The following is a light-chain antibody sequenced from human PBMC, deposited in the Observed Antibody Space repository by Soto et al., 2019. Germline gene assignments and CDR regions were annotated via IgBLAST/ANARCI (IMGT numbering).Light chain of an antibody. CDR3: QQYGSSPQEYT. CDR2: GAS. CDR1: QSVSSSY. V-gene: IGKV3-20*01. J-gene: IGKJ2*01. Sequence: EIVLTQSPGTLSLSPGERATLSCRASQSVSSSYLAWYQQKPGQAPRLLIYGASSRATGIPDRFSGSGSGTDFTLPISRLEPEDFAVYYCQQYGSSPQEYTFGQGTKLEIK.